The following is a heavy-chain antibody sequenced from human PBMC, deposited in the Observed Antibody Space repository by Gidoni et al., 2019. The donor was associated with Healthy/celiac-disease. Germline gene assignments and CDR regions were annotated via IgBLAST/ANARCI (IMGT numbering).Heavy chain of an antibody. CDR1: GFTSGDYA. CDR3: TRDPTDTIFGVATDY. CDR2: IRSKAYGGTT. J-gene: IGHJ4*02. V-gene: IGHV3-49*04. Sequence: EVQLVESGGGLVQPGRSLRLSCTASGFTSGDYAMSWVRQAPGKGLEGVGFIRSKAYGGTTEYAASVKGRFTISRDDSKSIAYLQMNSLKTEDTAVYYCTRDPTDTIFGVATDYWGQGTLVTVSS. D-gene: IGHD3-3*01.